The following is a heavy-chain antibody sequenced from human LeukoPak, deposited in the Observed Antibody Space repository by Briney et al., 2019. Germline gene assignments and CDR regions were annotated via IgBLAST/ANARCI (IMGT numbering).Heavy chain of an antibody. D-gene: IGHD3-10*01. V-gene: IGHV6-1*01. Sequence: SQTLSLTCAISGDSVSSNSAAWNWIRQSPSRGLEWLGGTYYRSKWYNDYAVSVKSRITINPDTSKNQFSLQLNSVTPEDTAVYYCAREAEKVRGVPGFDPWGQGTLVTVSS. CDR3: AREAEKVRGVPGFDP. CDR2: TYYRSKWYN. J-gene: IGHJ5*02. CDR1: GDSVSSNSAA.